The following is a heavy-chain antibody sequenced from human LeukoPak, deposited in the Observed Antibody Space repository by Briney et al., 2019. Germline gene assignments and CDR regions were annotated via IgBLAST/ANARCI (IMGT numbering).Heavy chain of an antibody. Sequence: SETLSLTCTVSGSSISSSSYYWGWIRQPPGKGLEWIGSIYYSGSTYYNPSLKSRVTISVDTSKNQFSLKLSSVTAADTAVYYCAGCGYSYGYASYYYYMDVWGKGTTVTVSS. J-gene: IGHJ6*03. CDR2: IYYSGST. CDR3: AGCGYSYGYASYYYYMDV. CDR1: GSSISSSSYY. V-gene: IGHV4-39*07. D-gene: IGHD5-18*01.